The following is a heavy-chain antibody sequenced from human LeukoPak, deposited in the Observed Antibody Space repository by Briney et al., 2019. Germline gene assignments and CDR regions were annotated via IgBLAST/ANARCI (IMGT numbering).Heavy chain of an antibody. CDR2: IYSGGST. CDR1: GFTVSSNY. V-gene: IGHV3-53*01. CDR3: AGSFHTVVIPYFDY. D-gene: IGHD4-23*01. Sequence: GGSLRLSCAASGFTVSSNYMSWVRQAPGKGLEWVSVIYSGGSTYYADSVKGRFTISRDNSKNTLYLQMNSLRAEDTAVYYCAGSFHTVVIPYFDYWGQGPWSPSPQ. J-gene: IGHJ4*02.